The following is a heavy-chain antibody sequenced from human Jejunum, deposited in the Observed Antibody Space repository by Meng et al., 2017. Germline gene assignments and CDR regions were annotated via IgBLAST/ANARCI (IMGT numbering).Heavy chain of an antibody. V-gene: IGHV2-5*02. D-gene: IGHD6-25*01. J-gene: IGHJ5*02. CDR3: AHRIAYSSDYNVGWFDP. CDR2: IYWDDDK. Sequence: ITLNESGPTQVKPTETLTLTCTFSGFSLRTRTVGVGWLRQPPGKALECLALIYWDDDKRYNPSLKNRLSITKDTSENQVVLTMTNMDPADTATYYCAHRIAYSSDYNVGWFDPWGPGFLVTVSS. CDR1: GFSLRTRTVG.